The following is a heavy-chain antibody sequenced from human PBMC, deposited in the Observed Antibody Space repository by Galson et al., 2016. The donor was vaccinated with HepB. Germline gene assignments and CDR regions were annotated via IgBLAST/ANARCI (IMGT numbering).Heavy chain of an antibody. Sequence: SLRLSCAASGFTFSSYWMSWVRQAPGKGLEWVANVKQDGSEKYYVDSVKGRFTISRDNAKNSLYLQMNSLRAEDTAVYYCARHKRVLWFRELRSSYYGMDVWGKGTTVTVSS. CDR2: VKQDGSEK. D-gene: IGHD3-10*01. V-gene: IGHV3-7*01. J-gene: IGHJ6*04. CDR1: GFTFSSYW. CDR3: ARHKRVLWFRELRSSYYGMDV.